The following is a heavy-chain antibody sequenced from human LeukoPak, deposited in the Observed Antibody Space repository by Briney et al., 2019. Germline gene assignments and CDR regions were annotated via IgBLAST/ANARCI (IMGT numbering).Heavy chain of an antibody. CDR2: IYPGDSDT. V-gene: IGHV5-51*01. CDR1: YW. J-gene: IGHJ4*02. D-gene: IGHD5-12*01. CDR3: ARPGSGYDYPIDY. Sequence: YWSWIRQPPGKGLEWMGIIYPGDSDTRYSPSFQGQVTISADKSISTAYLQWSSLKASDTAMYYCARPGSGYDYPIDYWGQGTLVTVSS.